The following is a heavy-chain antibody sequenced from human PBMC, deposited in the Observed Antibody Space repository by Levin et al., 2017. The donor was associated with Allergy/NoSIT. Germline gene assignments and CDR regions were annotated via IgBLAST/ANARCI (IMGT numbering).Heavy chain of an antibody. CDR1: GGSISSGGYY. CDR3: ARTRQANEYFDY. Sequence: SETLSLTCTVSGGSISSGGYYWSWIRQHPGKGLEWIGYIYYSGSTYYNPSLKSRVTISVDTSKNQFSLKLSSVTAADTAVYYCARTRQANEYFDYWGQGTLVTVSS. CDR2: IYYSGST. V-gene: IGHV4-31*03. J-gene: IGHJ4*02.